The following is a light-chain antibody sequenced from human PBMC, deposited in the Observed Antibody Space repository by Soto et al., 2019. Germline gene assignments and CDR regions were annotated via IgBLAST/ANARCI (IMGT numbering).Light chain of an antibody. CDR1: SSDVGAYNC. CDR3: SSCASSSTYV. J-gene: IGLJ1*01. V-gene: IGLV2-14*01. CDR2: DVS. Sequence: QAVVTQPASVSESPGQSITISCTGTSSDVGAYNCVSWYQQHPGKAPKVMIYDVSNRPSGVSNRFSGSKSGNTASLTISGLQAEDEADYYCSSCASSSTYVFGTGTKLTVL.